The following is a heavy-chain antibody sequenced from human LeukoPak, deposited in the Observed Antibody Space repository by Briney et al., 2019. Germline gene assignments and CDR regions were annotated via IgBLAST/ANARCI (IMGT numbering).Heavy chain of an antibody. Sequence: PGGSLRLSCAASGFTFSSYAMHWVRQAPGKGLEYVSAISSNGGSTYYANSVKGRFTISRDNSKNTLYLQMGSLRAEDMAVYYCARTYYDFWSGYYTAEGMGDDRDNWLDPWGQGTLVTVSS. D-gene: IGHD3-3*01. CDR1: GFTFSSYA. J-gene: IGHJ5*02. V-gene: IGHV3-64*01. CDR3: ARTYYDFWSGYYTAEGMGDDRDNWLDP. CDR2: ISSNGGST.